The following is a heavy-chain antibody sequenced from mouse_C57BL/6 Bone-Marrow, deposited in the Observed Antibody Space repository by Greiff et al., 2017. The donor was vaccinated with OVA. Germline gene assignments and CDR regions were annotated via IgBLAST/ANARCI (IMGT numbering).Heavy chain of an antibody. J-gene: IGHJ3*01. Sequence: VQLQQPGAELVKPGASVKLSCKASGYTFTSYWMHWVKQRPGQGLEWIGMIHPNSGSTNYNEKFKSKATLTVDKSSSTAYMQLSSLTSEDSAVYDCAREGDYGNPFAYWGQGTLVTVSA. CDR1: GYTFTSYW. CDR3: AREGDYGNPFAY. D-gene: IGHD2-1*01. CDR2: IHPNSGST. V-gene: IGHV1-64*01.